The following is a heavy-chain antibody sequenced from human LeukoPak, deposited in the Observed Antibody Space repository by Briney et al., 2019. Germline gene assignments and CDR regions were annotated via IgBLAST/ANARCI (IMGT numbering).Heavy chain of an antibody. CDR3: ARGVRIAVAGNIDY. CDR2: IYYSGST. J-gene: IGHJ4*02. CDR1: GGSISSYY. V-gene: IGHV4-59*01. Sequence: SETLSLTCTVSGGSISSYYWSWIRQPPGKGLEWIGYIYYSGSTNYNPSLKSRVTISVDTSKNQFSLKLSSVTAADTAVYYCARGVRIAVAGNIDYWGQGTLVTVSS. D-gene: IGHD6-19*01.